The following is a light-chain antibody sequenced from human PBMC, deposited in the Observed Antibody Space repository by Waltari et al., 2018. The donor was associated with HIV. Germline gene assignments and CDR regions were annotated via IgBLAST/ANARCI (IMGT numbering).Light chain of an antibody. V-gene: IGLV1-40*01. J-gene: IGLJ3*02. Sequence: QSVLTQPPSVSGAPGPRVSISCTGSQPNNGAGYDIPWYQQLPGTAPKLLIYGNSNRPSGVPDRFSGSKSGTSASLAITGLQAEDEADYYCQSYDSSLSGWVFGGGTKLTVL. CDR1: QPNNGAGYD. CDR3: QSYDSSLSGWV. CDR2: GNS.